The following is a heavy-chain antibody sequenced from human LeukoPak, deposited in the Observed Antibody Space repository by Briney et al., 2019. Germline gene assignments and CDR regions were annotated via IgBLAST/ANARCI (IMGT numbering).Heavy chain of an antibody. J-gene: IGHJ4*02. D-gene: IGHD3-22*01. Sequence: GGSLRLSCAVSGITLSNYGMSWVRQAPGKGLEWVAGISGSGGGTNYADSVKGRFTISRDNSKNTLYLQMSRLRAEGTAVYFCAKRGVVIRVILVGFHKEAYYFDSWGQGARVTVSS. CDR2: ISGSGGGT. CDR1: GITLSNYG. CDR3: AKRGVVIRVILVGFHKEAYYFDS. V-gene: IGHV3-23*01.